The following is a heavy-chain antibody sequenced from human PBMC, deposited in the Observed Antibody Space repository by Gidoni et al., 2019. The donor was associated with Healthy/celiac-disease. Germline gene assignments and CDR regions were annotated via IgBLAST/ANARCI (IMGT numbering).Heavy chain of an antibody. J-gene: IGHJ3*02. Sequence: QVQLVESGGGVVQPGRSLRPSCAASGFTFSSYGMHWVRQAPGKGLEWVAVISYDGSNKYYAVSVKGRFTISRDNSKNTLYLQMNSLRAEDTAVYYCAKDYYDSSVWDAFDIWGQGTMVTVSS. CDR2: ISYDGSNK. V-gene: IGHV3-30*18. CDR3: AKDYYDSSVWDAFDI. D-gene: IGHD3-22*01. CDR1: GFTFSSYG.